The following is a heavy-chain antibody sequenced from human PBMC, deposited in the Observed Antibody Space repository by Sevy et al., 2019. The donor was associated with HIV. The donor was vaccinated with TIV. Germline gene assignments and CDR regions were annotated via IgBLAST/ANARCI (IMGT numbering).Heavy chain of an antibody. CDR3: ASTYMTTGFDP. D-gene: IGHD4-4*01. CDR2: IYYSGST. CDR1: GGSVSSGSYY. Sequence: SETLSLTCTVSGGSVSSGSYYWSWIRQPPGKGLEWIGYIYYSGSTNYNPSLKSRVTISVDTSKNQFSLKLSSATAADTAVYYCASTYMTTGFDPWGQGTLVTVSS. V-gene: IGHV4-61*01. J-gene: IGHJ5*02.